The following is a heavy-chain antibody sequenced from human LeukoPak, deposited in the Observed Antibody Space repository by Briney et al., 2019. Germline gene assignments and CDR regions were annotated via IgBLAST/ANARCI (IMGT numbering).Heavy chain of an antibody. J-gene: IGHJ5*02. CDR1: GYTFTSYG. V-gene: IGHV1-18*01. CDR2: ISAYNGNT. D-gene: IGHD2-2*02. CDR3: ARDPHIVVVPAAIRGWFAP. Sequence: ASVKVSCKASGYTFTSYGVSGVRQAPGQGLEWMGWISAYNGNTNYAQKVQGRVTMPTDTSTSTAYMELRSLRSDDTAVYYCARDPHIVVVPAAIRGWFAPWGQGTLVTVSS.